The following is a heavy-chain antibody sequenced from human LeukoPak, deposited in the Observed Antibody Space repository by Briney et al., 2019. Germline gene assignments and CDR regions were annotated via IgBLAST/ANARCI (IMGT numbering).Heavy chain of an antibody. CDR2: FDPEDGET. CDR1: GYTLTELS. J-gene: IGHJ3*02. Sequence: ASVKVSCKVSGYTLTELSMHWVRQAPGKGLEWMGGFDPEDGETIYAQKFQGRVTMTEDTSTDTAYMELSSLRSEDTAVYYCATDLRGVSSSWRRGNDAFDIWGQGTMVTVSS. D-gene: IGHD6-13*01. V-gene: IGHV1-24*01. CDR3: ATDLRGVSSSWRRGNDAFDI.